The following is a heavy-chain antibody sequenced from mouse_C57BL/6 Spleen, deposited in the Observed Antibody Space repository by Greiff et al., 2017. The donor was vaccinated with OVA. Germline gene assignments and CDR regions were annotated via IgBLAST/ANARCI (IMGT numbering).Heavy chain of an antibody. V-gene: IGHV1-53*01. Sequence: VQLQQSGTELVKPGAPVKLSCKASGYTFTSYWMHWVKQRPGQGLEWIGNINPSNGGTNYNEKFKSKATLTVDKSSSTAYMQLSSLTSEDSAVYYCARKDGYYGGYFDVWGTGTTVTVSS. CDR1: GYTFTSYW. J-gene: IGHJ1*03. D-gene: IGHD2-3*01. CDR2: INPSNGGT. CDR3: ARKDGYYGGYFDV.